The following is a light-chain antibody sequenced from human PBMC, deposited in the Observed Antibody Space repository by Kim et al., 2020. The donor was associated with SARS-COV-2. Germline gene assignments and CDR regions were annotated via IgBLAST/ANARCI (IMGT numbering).Light chain of an antibody. J-gene: IGLJ3*02. Sequence: QPVLTQPPSASASLGASVTLTCTLSSGYSNYKVDWYQQRPGKGPRFVMRVGTGGIVGSKGDGIPDRFSVLGSGLNRYLTIKNIQEEDESDYHCGADHGSGSNFALVFCAGTQLSGL. CDR3: GADHGSGSNFALV. CDR1: SGYSNYK. CDR2: VGTGGIVG. V-gene: IGLV9-49*01.